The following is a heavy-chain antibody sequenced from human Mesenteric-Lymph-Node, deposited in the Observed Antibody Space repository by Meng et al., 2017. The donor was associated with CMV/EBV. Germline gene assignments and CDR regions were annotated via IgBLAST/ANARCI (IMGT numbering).Heavy chain of an antibody. Sequence: ASVKVSCKASGYTFTSYDINWVRQATGQGLEWLGSMNPSSGNTDYAQKLQGRVTMTRDTSINTAYMELSGLRSDDTAVYYCASESSDGFDYQLRSSYSMDVWGLGTTVTVSS. CDR1: GYTFTSYD. D-gene: IGHD3-3*01. J-gene: IGHJ6*02. V-gene: IGHV1-8*01. CDR2: MNPSSGNT. CDR3: ASESSDGFDYQLRSSYSMDV.